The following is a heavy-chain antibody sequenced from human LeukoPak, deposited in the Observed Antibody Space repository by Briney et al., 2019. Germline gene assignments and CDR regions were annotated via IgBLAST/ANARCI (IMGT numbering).Heavy chain of an antibody. V-gene: IGHV3-7*01. CDR2: IKQDGSEK. D-gene: IGHD3-22*01. Sequence: QPGGSLRLSCAAYGFTFSSYWMSWVRQAPGRGLEWVANIKQDGSEKYYVDSVKGRFTISRDSAKNSLYLQMNSLRAEDTAVYYCARDYYYDSSGYYYYYYMDVWGKGTTVTVSS. J-gene: IGHJ6*03. CDR1: GFTFSSYW. CDR3: ARDYYYDSSGYYYYYYMDV.